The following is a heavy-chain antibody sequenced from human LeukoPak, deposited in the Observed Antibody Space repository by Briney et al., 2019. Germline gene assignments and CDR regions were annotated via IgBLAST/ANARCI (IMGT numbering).Heavy chain of an antibody. D-gene: IGHD2-2*01. CDR2: IRYSGTT. CDR1: RGSISSYY. J-gene: IGHJ4*02. Sequence: SETLSLTCTVSRGSISSYYWNWIRQSPGKGLEWIGHIRYSGTTNSNPSLKSRVTISLDTPKNQFSLRLTSVTAADTAVYYCARTYCSGTSCYGADFFDFWGQGVLVTVSS. V-gene: IGHV4-59*08. CDR3: ARTYCSGTSCYGADFFDF.